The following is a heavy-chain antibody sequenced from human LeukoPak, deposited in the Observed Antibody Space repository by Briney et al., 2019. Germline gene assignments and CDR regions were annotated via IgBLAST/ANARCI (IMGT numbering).Heavy chain of an antibody. J-gene: IGHJ4*02. CDR3: ARWAPGLDY. CDR2: ISSDASTI. V-gene: IGHV3-64*01. CDR1: GFIFSNFP. Sequence: GGSLRLSCASSGFIFSNFPMHWVRQAPGKGLEFVSAISSDASTIYYANSLKGRFTISRDNSKNTLYLQMGGLRAEDTAVYFCARWAPGLDYWGQGTLVTVSS.